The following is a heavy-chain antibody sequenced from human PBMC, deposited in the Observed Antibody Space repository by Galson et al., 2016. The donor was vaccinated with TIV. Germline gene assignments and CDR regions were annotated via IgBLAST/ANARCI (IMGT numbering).Heavy chain of an antibody. CDR2: VLNSGTN. V-gene: IGHV4-39*01. Sequence: SETLSLTCAVSGASINTRDYVWGWIRQPPGKGLQWIGTVLNSGTNYYNPSLRSRLTISVDTSKNQLSLRLTSVTVADTAVYYCARQVRRATVMVPAVVWYFDLWGRGTLITVSS. CDR3: ARQVRRATVMVPAVVWYFDL. CDR1: GASINTRDYV. J-gene: IGHJ2*01. D-gene: IGHD2-21*02.